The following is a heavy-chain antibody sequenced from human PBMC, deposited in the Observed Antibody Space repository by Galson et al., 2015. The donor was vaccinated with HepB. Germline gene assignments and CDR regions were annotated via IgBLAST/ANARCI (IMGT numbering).Heavy chain of an antibody. Sequence: QVQLQESGPGLVKPSETLSLTCTVSGASISGYFWAWIRQPPGKGLEWIGYISHSGTANYNPSLKSRLTISVDTAKNQFSLKLSSLTAADTAMYYCAREGRARDWYFALWGRGTLVTVSS. V-gene: IGHV4-59*12. J-gene: IGHJ2*01. CDR1: GASISGYF. CDR3: AREGRARDWYFAL. CDR2: ISHSGTA.